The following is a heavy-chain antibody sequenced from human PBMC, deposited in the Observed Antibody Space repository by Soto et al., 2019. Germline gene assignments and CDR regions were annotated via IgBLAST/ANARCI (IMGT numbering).Heavy chain of an antibody. V-gene: IGHV3-23*01. D-gene: IGHD3-10*01. CDR3: ARGTYGSGIFLEYFGR. CDR2: ISGSGGST. Sequence: EVQLLESEGGLVQPGGSLRLSCAASGFTFSNFAMSWVRQAPGKGLDWVSAISGSGGSTYYADSVKGRFTISRDNSKKILSLQMNSLRAEDTAVYYCARGTYGSGIFLEYFGRWGQGTLVTVSS. CDR1: GFTFSNFA. J-gene: IGHJ1*01.